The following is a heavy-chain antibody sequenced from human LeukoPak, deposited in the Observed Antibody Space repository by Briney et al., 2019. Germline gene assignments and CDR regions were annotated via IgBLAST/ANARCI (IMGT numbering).Heavy chain of an antibody. CDR3: TTESSGYYDFWSGYYYYFDY. J-gene: IGHJ4*02. D-gene: IGHD3-3*01. V-gene: IGHV3-15*01. CDR2: IKSKTDGGTT. CDR1: GFTFSNAW. Sequence: KPGGSLRLSCAASGFTFSNAWMSWVRQAPGKGLEWVGRIKSKTDGGTTDYAAPVKGRFTISRDDSKNTLYLQMNSLKTEDTAVYYCTTESSGYYDFWSGYYYYFDYWGQGTLVTVSS.